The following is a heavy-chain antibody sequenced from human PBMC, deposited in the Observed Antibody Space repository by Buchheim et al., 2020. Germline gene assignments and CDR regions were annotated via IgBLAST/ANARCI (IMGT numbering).Heavy chain of an antibody. J-gene: IGHJ6*02. CDR2: INPNSGGT. CDR1: GYTFTGYY. V-gene: IGHV1-2*04. Sequence: QVQLVQSGAQVKKPGASVKVSCKASGYTFTGYYMHWVRQAPGQGLEWMGWINPNSGGTNYAQKFQGWVTMTRDTSISTAYMELSRLRSDDTAVYYCARGVRYSYGYIVGYYYYGMDVWGQGTT. D-gene: IGHD5-18*01. CDR3: ARGVRYSYGYIVGYYYYGMDV.